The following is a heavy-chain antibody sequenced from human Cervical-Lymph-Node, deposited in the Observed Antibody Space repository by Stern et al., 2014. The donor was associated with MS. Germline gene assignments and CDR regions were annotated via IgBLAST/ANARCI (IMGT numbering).Heavy chain of an antibody. CDR1: GYSFTANW. D-gene: IGHD4-17*01. CDR2: IYPGDSDT. J-gene: IGHJ4*02. CDR3: ARDYGDYAFDY. V-gene: IGHV5-51*01. Sequence: EVQLVESGAEVKKPGESLKISCKGSGYSFTANWIAWVRQLPGKGLEWMGVIYPGDSDTRYSPSFQGQVTISADKSSSTAYLQWSSLKASDTAMYYCARDYGDYAFDYWGQGTLVTVSS.